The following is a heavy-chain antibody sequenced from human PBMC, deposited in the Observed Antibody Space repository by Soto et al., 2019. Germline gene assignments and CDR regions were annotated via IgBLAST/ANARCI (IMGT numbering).Heavy chain of an antibody. V-gene: IGHV4-31*03. D-gene: IGHD2-2*01. CDR2: IYYSGST. CDR1: GGSISSGGYY. J-gene: IGHJ3*02. CDR3: ARERPAETYHDAFDI. Sequence: SETLSLTCTVSGGSISSGGYYWSWIRQHPGKGLEWIGYIYYSGSTYYNPSLKSRVTISVDTSKNQFSLKLSSVTAADTAVYYCARERPAETYHDAFDIWGQGTMVTVSS.